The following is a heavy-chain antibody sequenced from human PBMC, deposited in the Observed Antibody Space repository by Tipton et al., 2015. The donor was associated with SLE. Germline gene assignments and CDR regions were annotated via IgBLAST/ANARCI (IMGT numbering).Heavy chain of an antibody. V-gene: IGHV3-74*01. J-gene: IGHJ4*02. Sequence: GSLRLSCAASGFTFSTYWMHWVRPAPGKGLVWVSRINSDGSSTSYADSVKGRVTISRDNAKNTLYLQMNSLRAEDTAVYYCARTPQTMVQGLIGYWGQGTLVTVSS. CDR3: ARTPQTMVQGLIGY. D-gene: IGHD3-10*01. CDR2: INSDGSST. CDR1: GFTFSTYW.